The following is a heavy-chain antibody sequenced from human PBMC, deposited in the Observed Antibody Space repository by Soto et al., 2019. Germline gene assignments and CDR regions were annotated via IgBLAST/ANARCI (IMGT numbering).Heavy chain of an antibody. CDR3: ARGVTDATRGEQ. D-gene: IGHD2-21*02. CDR1: GGTFTSYT. Sequence: QVQLVQSGAEVKKPGSSVKVSCKASGGTFTSYTINWVRQAPGQGLEGMGRIIPILDTANYAQKFQGRVTVTADKSTGTAFMELTSLRSEDTAVYYCARGVTDATRGEQWGQGTLVTVSS. CDR2: IIPILDTA. J-gene: IGHJ4*02. V-gene: IGHV1-69*08.